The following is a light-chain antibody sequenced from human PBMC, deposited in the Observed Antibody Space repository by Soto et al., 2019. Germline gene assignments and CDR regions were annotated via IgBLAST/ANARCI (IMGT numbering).Light chain of an antibody. J-gene: IGKJ1*01. CDR2: AAS. Sequence: EIVVTQSPATLSVSPEERATLSCRASESVSSTLAWFQHKPGQAPRLLIDAASTKATGVPARFTGSGSRTDFNLTITSLQSEDFAVYYFQQYYHWPRTFGQGTKVEIK. CDR3: QQYYHWPRT. CDR1: ESVSST. V-gene: IGKV3-15*01.